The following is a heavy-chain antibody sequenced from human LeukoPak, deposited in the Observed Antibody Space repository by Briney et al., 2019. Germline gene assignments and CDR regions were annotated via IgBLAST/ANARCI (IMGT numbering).Heavy chain of an antibody. J-gene: IGHJ4*02. CDR2: IYSSGST. D-gene: IGHD4/OR15-4a*01. V-gene: IGHV4-4*07. CDR1: GGSISSYY. Sequence: PSETLSLTCTVSGGSISSYYWSWLRQPAGKGLEWIGRIYSSGSTNYNPSLKSRVTMSVDTSKNQFSLKLSSVTAADTAVYYCAREYQTMALARFDYWGQGTLVTVSS. CDR3: AREYQTMALARFDY.